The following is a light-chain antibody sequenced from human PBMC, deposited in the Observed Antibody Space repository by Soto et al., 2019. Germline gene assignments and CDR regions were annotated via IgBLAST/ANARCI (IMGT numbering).Light chain of an antibody. CDR1: SSDVGSYNL. J-gene: IGLJ2*01. Sequence: QSALTQPASVSGSPGQSITISCTGTSSDVGSYNLVSWYQQHPGKAPKVLIYEVSKRPSGVSNRFSGSKSGNTASLTISGLQAEDEAHYYCCSYAGSSTMVFGGGTKVTVL. CDR3: CSYAGSSTMV. V-gene: IGLV2-23*02. CDR2: EVS.